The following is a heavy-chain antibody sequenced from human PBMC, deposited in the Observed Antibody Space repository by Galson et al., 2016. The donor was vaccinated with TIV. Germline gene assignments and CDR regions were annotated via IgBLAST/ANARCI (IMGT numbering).Heavy chain of an antibody. CDR2: IYLGDSST. CDR3: ARSKHYDYWTGSSKDV. D-gene: IGHD3-3*01. Sequence: QSGAEVKKPGESLQISCKGSGYTFHSYWIAWVRQMPGKGLEWMGIIYLGDSSTTFSPSFQGQVTITADKSINTVSLQWTTLQASDSATYYCARSKHYDYWTGSSKDVWGQGTTVIVSS. V-gene: IGHV5-51*01. J-gene: IGHJ6*02. CDR1: GYTFHSYW.